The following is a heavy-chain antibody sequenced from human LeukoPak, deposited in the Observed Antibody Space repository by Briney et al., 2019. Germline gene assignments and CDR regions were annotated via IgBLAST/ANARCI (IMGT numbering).Heavy chain of an antibody. V-gene: IGHV3-7*01. CDR2: IKQDGSEK. CDR3: ARVERGYHLILRKDYYYYMDV. CDR1: GFTFSSYW. Sequence: GGSLRLSCAASGFTFSSYWMSWVRQAPGKGLEWVANIKQDGSEKYYVDSVKGRFTISRDNAKNSLYLQMNSLRAEDTAVYYCARVERGYHLILRKDYYYYMDVWGKGTTVTVSS. D-gene: IGHD5-12*01. J-gene: IGHJ6*03.